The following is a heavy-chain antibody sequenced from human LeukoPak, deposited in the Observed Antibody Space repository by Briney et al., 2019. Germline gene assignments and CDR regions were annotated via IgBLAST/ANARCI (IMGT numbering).Heavy chain of an antibody. CDR2: ISSSSTYI. Sequence: GGALTLSCAASGFTFDSYGMNWVRQAPGKGLEWISSISSSSTYIYYADSVKGRFTISRDNAKNSLYLQMNSLRAEDTAVYYCARAYCSSTRCSYYFDSWGQGTLVTVPS. J-gene: IGHJ4*02. CDR1: GFTFDSYG. D-gene: IGHD2-2*01. CDR3: ARAYCSSTRCSYYFDS. V-gene: IGHV3-21*01.